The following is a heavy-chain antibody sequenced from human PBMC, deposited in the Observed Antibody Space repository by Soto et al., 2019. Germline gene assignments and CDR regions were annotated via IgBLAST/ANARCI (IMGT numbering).Heavy chain of an antibody. J-gene: IGHJ4*02. CDR2: ISSSGSTI. D-gene: IGHD3-16*01. CDR3: ARDHRWMAYVHFDY. CDR1: GFTFSSYE. V-gene: IGHV3-48*03. Sequence: EVQLVESGGGLVQPGGSLRLSCAASGFTFSSYEMNWVRQAPGKGLEWVSYISSSGSTIYYADSVKGRFTISRDNAKNSLYLQMNSLRAEDTAFYYCARDHRWMAYVHFDYWGQGTLVTVSS.